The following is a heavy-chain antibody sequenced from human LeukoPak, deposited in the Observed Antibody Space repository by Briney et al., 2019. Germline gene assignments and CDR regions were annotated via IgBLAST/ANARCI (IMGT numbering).Heavy chain of an antibody. Sequence: GGSLRLSWTASGFTLGDYGMSWVRQAPGKGLEWVGFIRSKAYGGTTEYAASVKGRFTISRDDSKSIAYLQMNSLKTEDTAVYYCTRDQYIVGATTNYYYYGMDVWGQGTTVTVSS. J-gene: IGHJ6*02. D-gene: IGHD1-26*01. CDR1: GFTLGDYG. V-gene: IGHV3-49*04. CDR2: IRSKAYGGTT. CDR3: TRDQYIVGATTNYYYYGMDV.